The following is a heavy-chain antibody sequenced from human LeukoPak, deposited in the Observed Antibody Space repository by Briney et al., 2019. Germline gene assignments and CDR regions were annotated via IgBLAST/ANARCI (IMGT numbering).Heavy chain of an antibody. J-gene: IGHJ3*01. CDR3: ASHRVFAFDV. CDR2: ISSGGTTE. V-gene: IGHV3-30-3*01. D-gene: IGHD5/OR15-5a*01. CDR1: GFTFSPYA. Sequence: GGSLRLSCVASGFTFSPYAMHWVRQGPGKGLEWVAVISSGGTTEYYTDSVKGRFTISRDDSKNTLYLHLNSLRLDDTAVYYCASHRVFAFDVWGQGRMVTVSS.